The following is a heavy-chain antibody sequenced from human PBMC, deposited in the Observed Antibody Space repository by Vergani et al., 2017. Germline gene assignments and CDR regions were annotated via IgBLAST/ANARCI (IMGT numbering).Heavy chain of an antibody. CDR3: AKDPSAVAATPVDY. Sequence: QVQLVESGGGVVQPGRSLRLSCAASGFTFSSYGMHWVRQAPGKGLEWVAVIWYDGSNKYYADSVKGRFTISRDNSKNTLYLQMNSLRAEDTAVYYCAKDPSAVAATPVDYWGQGTLVTVSS. CDR1: GFTFSSYG. D-gene: IGHD6-19*01. CDR2: IWYDGSNK. V-gene: IGHV3-33*06. J-gene: IGHJ4*02.